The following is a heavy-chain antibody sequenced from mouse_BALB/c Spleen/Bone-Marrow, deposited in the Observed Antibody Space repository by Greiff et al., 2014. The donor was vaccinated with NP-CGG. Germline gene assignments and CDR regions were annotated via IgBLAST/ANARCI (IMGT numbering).Heavy chain of an antibody. D-gene: IGHD4-1*01. CDR3: ARGGRLTGYYFDY. V-gene: IGHV1-80*01. CDR1: GYASSSYW. Sequence: QVQLQQSGAELVRPGSSVKISCKASGYASSSYWMNWVKQRPGQGLEWIGQIYPGDGDTNYNGNFKDKATLTTDKSSTTAYMQLSSLTSEDSAVYFCARGGRLTGYYFDYWGQGTTLTVSS. J-gene: IGHJ2*01. CDR2: IYPGDGDT.